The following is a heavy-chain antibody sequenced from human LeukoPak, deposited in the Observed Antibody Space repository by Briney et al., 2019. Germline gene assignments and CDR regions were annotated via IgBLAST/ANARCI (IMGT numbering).Heavy chain of an antibody. J-gene: IGHJ3*02. Sequence: ASVKVSCKAYGYTFMSHGISWVRQAPGQGLEWMGWISGSSSNTNYAQRLQGRVTMTTDTSSTTAYMELRSLRSDDTAVYYCARATGTWGHDGFDIWGQGTMVTVSS. D-gene: IGHD3-16*01. CDR3: ARATGTWGHDGFDI. CDR2: ISGSSSNT. V-gene: IGHV1-18*01. CDR1: GYTFMSHG.